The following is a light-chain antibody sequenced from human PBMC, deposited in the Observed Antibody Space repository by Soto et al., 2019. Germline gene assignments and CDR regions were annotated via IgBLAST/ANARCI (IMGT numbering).Light chain of an antibody. CDR3: QQYYSYPRT. V-gene: IGKV1-27*01. CDR2: AAS. Sequence: DMQMTQSPSSLSASVGHRVTITCRASQGLSSRLAWYQQKPGKVPKLLIFAASTLESGVPSRFSGSGSGTDFTLTISSLQSDDFATYYCQQYYSYPRTFGQGTKVDI. CDR1: QGLSSR. J-gene: IGKJ1*01.